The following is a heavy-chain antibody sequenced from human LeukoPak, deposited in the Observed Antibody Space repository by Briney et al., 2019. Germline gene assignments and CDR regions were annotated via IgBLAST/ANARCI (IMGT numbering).Heavy chain of an antibody. CDR1: GYTFTSYG. CDR2: ISAYNGNT. CDR3: ARDPRTVVTSEALDY. D-gene: IGHD4-23*01. Sequence: ASVKVSFKASGYTFTSYGISWVRQAPGQGLGWMGWISAYNGNTKYAQKLQGRVTITTDTSTSTAYMELRSLRSDDTAVYFCARDPRTVVTSEALDYWGQGTLVTVSS. V-gene: IGHV1-18*01. J-gene: IGHJ4*02.